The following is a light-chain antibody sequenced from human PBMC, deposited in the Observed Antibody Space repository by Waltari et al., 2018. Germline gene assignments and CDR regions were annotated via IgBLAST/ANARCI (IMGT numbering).Light chain of an antibody. CDR3: LLLYSGPWV. CDR1: TGAVTNSHY. V-gene: IGLV7-46*01. Sequence: QAVVTQEPSLTVSPGGTVTLTCGSSTGAVTNSHYPYWFQQKPGQAPRTLIYHTSNKHSLTLARVSGSLLGGKAALTRSGAQPEDAAEDYCLLLYSGPWVCGGGTRLTVL. CDR2: HTS. J-gene: IGLJ3*02.